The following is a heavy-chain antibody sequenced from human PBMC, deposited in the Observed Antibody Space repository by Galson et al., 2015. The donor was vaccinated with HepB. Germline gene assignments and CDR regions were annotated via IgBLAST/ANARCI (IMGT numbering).Heavy chain of an antibody. CDR1: GFTFSSYA. V-gene: IGHV3-23*01. CDR3: AKKLEGATGGYYFDY. D-gene: IGHD1-26*01. J-gene: IGHJ4*02. CDR2: ISGSGGST. Sequence: SLRLSCAASGFTFSSYAMSWVRQAPGKGLEWVSAISGSGGSTYYADSVKGRFTISRDNSKNTLYLQMNSLRAEDTAVYYCAKKLEGATGGYYFDYWGQGTLVTVSS.